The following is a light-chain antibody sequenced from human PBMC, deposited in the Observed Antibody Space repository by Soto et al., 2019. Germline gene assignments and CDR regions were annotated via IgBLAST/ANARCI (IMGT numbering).Light chain of an antibody. V-gene: IGLV2-14*03. J-gene: IGLJ1*01. CDR2: DVT. CDR1: SSDVGGYNF. CDR3: SSYTGRRTYV. Sequence: QSALAQPASVSGSPGQSITISCTGTSSDVGGYNFVTWHQQHPGKAPKLIIHDVTNRPSGVSDRFSGSKSGNTASLTISGLQAEDEADYYCSSYTGRRTYVFGTGTKVTVL.